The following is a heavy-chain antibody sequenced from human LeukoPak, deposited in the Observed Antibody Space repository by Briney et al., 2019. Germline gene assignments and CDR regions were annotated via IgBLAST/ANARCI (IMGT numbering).Heavy chain of an antibody. CDR1: GGSISSYY. V-gene: IGHV4-59*01. J-gene: IGHJ6*03. CDR2: IYYSGST. Sequence: SSETLSLTCTVSGGSISSYYWSWIRQPPGKGLEWIGYIYYSGSTNYNPSLKSRVTISVDTSKNQFSLKLSSVTAADTAVYYCARGGYYGSGSYYPPLLYYYYMDVWGKGTTVTISS. CDR3: ARGGYYGSGSYYPPLLYYYYMDV. D-gene: IGHD3-10*01.